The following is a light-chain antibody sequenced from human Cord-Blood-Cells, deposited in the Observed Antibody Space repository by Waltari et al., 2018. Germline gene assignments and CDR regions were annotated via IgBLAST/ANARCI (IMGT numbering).Light chain of an antibody. J-gene: IGLJ1*01. CDR3: SSYTSSSGYV. CDR1: SSDVGGYNH. V-gene: IGLV2-14*03. Sequence: QSALTQPASVSGSPGQSITISCTGTSSDVGGYNHVSWYQQHPGKAPKLMIYDVSNRPSGVSNRFSGSKSGNTASLTISGLQAEDEADYYCSSYTSSSGYVFGTGTKVTVL. CDR2: DVS.